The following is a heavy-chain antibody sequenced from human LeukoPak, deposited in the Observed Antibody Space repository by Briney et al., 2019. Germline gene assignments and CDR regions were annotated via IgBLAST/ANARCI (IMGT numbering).Heavy chain of an antibody. D-gene: IGHD5/OR15-5a*01. CDR2: VGRSGVDT. V-gene: IGHV3-23*01. CDR3: VKHSGGVYGNSVS. CDR1: GFTFSSYA. J-gene: IGHJ5*02. Sequence: GGSLRLSCVASGFTFSSYAVSWFRQAPGKGLEWVSTVGRSGVDTYYADSVRGRFTISKDSSKNTLQMNSLSAEDTAIYYCVKHSGGVYGNSVSWGQGILVTVSS.